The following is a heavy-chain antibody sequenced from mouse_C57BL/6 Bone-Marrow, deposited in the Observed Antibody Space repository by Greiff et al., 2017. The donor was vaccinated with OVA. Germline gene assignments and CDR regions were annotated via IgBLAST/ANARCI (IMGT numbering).Heavy chain of an antibody. J-gene: IGHJ2*01. Sequence: QVQLQQPGAELVMPGASVKLSCKASGYTFTSYWMHWVKQRPGQGLEWIGEIDPSDSYTNYNQKFKGKSTLTVDKSSSTAYMQLSSLTSEDSAVYYCASDHYGSSYPFDYWGQGTTLTVSS. CDR2: IDPSDSYT. CDR1: GYTFTSYW. V-gene: IGHV1-69*01. CDR3: ASDHYGSSYPFDY. D-gene: IGHD1-1*01.